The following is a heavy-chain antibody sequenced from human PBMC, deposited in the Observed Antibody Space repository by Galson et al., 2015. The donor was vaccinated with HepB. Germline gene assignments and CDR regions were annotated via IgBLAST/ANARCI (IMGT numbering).Heavy chain of an antibody. CDR1: GGSISSSSYY. CDR3: ARVRVKEYYFDY. CDR2: IYYSGST. J-gene: IGHJ4*02. D-gene: IGHD3-10*01. Sequence: ETLSLTCTVSGGSISSSSYYWGWIRQPPGKGLEWIGSIYYSGSTYYNPSLKSRVTISVDTSKNQFSLKLSSVTAADTAVYYCARVRVKEYYFDYWGQGTLVTVSS. V-gene: IGHV4-39*01.